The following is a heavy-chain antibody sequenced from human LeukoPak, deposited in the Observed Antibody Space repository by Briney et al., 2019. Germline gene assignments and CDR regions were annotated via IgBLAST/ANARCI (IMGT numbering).Heavy chain of an antibody. CDR2: ISYSANS. V-gene: IGHV4-39*01. CDR1: GDSVSSGGHY. D-gene: IGHD2-2*01. J-gene: IGHJ4*02. Sequence: SETLSLTCTVSGDSVSSGGHYGVWVRQPPGKGLEWLGAISYSANSYYSPSHKSRVTISIDMSKNQFSLRLSSVTAADTAFYYCARQCSSISCPIDYWGQGNLVTVSS. CDR3: ARQCSSISCPIDY.